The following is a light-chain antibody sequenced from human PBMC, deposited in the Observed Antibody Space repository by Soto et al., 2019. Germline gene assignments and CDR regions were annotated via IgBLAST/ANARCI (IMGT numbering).Light chain of an antibody. CDR2: AAS. V-gene: IGKV1-39*01. J-gene: IGKJ2*01. CDR3: QPSYTIPFT. CDR1: QSISSD. Sequence: DIQMTQSPSSLSTSAGDRVTITCRASQSISSDLNWYQQKPGKAPKLLIYAASSSQSGVPSRLNGSGSGTAFTLTISSPQPGAFPTSYCQPSYTIPFTCGQGTKLEIK.